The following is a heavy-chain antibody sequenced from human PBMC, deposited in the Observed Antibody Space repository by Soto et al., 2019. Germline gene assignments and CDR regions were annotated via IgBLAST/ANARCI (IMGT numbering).Heavy chain of an antibody. V-gene: IGHV3-23*04. CDR2: VSGSGNTP. D-gene: IGHD3-22*01. CDR3: AKQIKGITMIVVLDN. CDR1: GFSFSTYA. J-gene: IGHJ4*02. Sequence: DVQLVESGGGVVQPGGSLRLSCAASGFSFSTYAMAWIRQAPGKGLEWLSSVSGSGNTPYYAKSVKGRFTISRDNSKDTVYLQMDTLRAEDTTVYYCAKQIKGITMIVVLDNWGQGTLVAVSS.